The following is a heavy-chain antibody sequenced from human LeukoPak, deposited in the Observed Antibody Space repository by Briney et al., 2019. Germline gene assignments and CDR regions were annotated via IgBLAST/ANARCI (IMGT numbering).Heavy chain of an antibody. D-gene: IGHD4-17*01. CDR3: ARSDFDYAVYYYYYMDV. CDR2: ISSSGSTI. Sequence: GGSLRLSCAASGFTFSSYEMNWVRQAPGKGLEWVSYISSSGSTIYYADSVKGRFTISRDNAKNSLYLQMNSLRAEDTAVYYCARSDFDYAVYYYYYMDVWGKGTTVTISS. CDR1: GFTFSSYE. J-gene: IGHJ6*03. V-gene: IGHV3-48*03.